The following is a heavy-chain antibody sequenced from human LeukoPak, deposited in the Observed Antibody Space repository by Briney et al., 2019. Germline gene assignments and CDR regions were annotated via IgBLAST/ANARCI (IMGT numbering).Heavy chain of an antibody. V-gene: IGHV4-34*01. Sequence: PSETLSLTCAVYGGSFSGYYWSWIRQPPGKGLEWIGEINHSGSTNYNPSLKSRVTISVDTSKNQFSLKLSSVTAADTAVYYCARDLYEYSNYPRFDYWGQGTLVTVSS. CDR1: GGSFSGYY. J-gene: IGHJ4*02. D-gene: IGHD4-11*01. CDR3: ARDLYEYSNYPRFDY. CDR2: INHSGST.